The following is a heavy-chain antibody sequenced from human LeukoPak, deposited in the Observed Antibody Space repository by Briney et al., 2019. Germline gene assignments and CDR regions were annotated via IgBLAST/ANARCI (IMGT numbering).Heavy chain of an antibody. V-gene: IGHV4-59*01. Sequence: PSETLSLTCTVSGGSINNYYWSWIRQPPGRGLEWIGYIYYRGSTNYNPSLKSRVTFSVDTSKNQFSLKLNSVTAADTAVYYCARGGDYGDLRYFDYWGQGTLVTVSS. CDR3: ARGGDYGDLRYFDY. D-gene: IGHD4-17*01. CDR2: IYYRGST. J-gene: IGHJ4*02. CDR1: GGSINNYY.